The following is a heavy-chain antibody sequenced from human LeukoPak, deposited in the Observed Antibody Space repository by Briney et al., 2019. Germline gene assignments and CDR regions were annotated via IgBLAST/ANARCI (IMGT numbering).Heavy chain of an antibody. V-gene: IGHV3-48*04. CDR2: ISSSSSTI. CDR3: ARDTGYYYDSSGYYYNWFDP. J-gene: IGHJ5*02. Sequence: GGSLRLSCAASGFTFSSYSMNWVRQAPGKGLEWVSYISSSSSTIYYADSVKGRFTISRDNAKNSLYLQMNSLSAEDTAVYYCARDTGYYYDSSGYYYNWFDPWGQGTLVTVSS. CDR1: GFTFSSYS. D-gene: IGHD3-22*01.